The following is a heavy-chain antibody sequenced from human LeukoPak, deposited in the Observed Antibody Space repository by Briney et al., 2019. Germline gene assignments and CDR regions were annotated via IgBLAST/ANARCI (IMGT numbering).Heavy chain of an antibody. CDR2: ISSYNGQT. V-gene: IGHV1-18*01. CDR3: ARGRSAADDLDS. D-gene: IGHD6-13*01. Sequence: RASVKVSCKTPGYIFTSYGISWVRQAPGQGLEWLGWISSYNGQTKYAQKVQGRITLTTQLSTSTAYMELRSLKSDDTAIYFCARGRSAADDLDSWGQGTLVTVSS. CDR1: GYIFTSYG. J-gene: IGHJ4*02.